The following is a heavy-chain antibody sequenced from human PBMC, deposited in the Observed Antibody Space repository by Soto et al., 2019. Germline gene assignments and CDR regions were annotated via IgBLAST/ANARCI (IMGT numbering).Heavy chain of an antibody. D-gene: IGHD2-15*01. CDR1: GYTFTSYA. CDR3: ASSPFCSGGSCYSGNDY. CDR2: ISAGNGNS. Sequence: ASVKVSCKASGYTFTSYAMHWVRQAPGQRLEWMGWISAGNGNSKYSQKFQGRVTITRDTSASTAYMELSSLRSEDTAVYYCASSPFCSGGSCYSGNDYWGQGTLVTVSS. J-gene: IGHJ4*02. V-gene: IGHV1-3*01.